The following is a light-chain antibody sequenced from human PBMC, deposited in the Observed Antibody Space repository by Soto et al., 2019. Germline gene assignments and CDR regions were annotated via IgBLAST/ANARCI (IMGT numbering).Light chain of an antibody. CDR1: SSDVGTYNR. V-gene: IGLV2-14*01. J-gene: IGLJ1*01. Sequence: QSVLAQPASVSGSPEQSITISYTGTSSDVGTYNRVSWYQQPPGTAPKLIIYEVRNRPSGVSNRFSGSKSGNTAYLTISGLQAEDEADYFCNSYTTSYTYVFGTGTKVTVL. CDR3: NSYTTSYTYV. CDR2: EVR.